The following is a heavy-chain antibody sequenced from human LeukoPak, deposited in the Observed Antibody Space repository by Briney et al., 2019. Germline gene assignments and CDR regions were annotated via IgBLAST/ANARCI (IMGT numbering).Heavy chain of an antibody. CDR3: ARARKVIVVVTLNYYMDV. CDR1: GFTFSSYA. J-gene: IGHJ6*03. CDR2: ISYSGDST. V-gene: IGHV3-23*01. D-gene: IGHD3-22*01. Sequence: GGSLRLSCAASGFTFSSYAMSWVRQAPGQGLEWVSSISYSGDSTYSADSVKGRFTIFRDNSKNTLYLQMNSLRAEDTAVYYCARARKVIVVVTLNYYMDVWGKGTTVTISS.